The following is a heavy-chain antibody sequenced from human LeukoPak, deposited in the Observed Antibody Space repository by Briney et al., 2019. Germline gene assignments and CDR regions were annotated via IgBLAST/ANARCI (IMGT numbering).Heavy chain of an antibody. CDR2: SYYCGRT. D-gene: IGHD5-18*01. J-gene: IGHJ4*02. CDR3: ARRHGYSYSGGGLFDY. Sequence: KSSETLTVICSVSGGSISYFGYYWRWIRQPPGEGLGWIESSYYCGRTYYIPSLKSRVTISVDTAKNPFSLKMSSVTAADTAVYYCARRHGYSYSGGGLFDYWGQGTLVTVSS. CDR1: GGSISYFGYY. V-gene: IGHV4-39*01.